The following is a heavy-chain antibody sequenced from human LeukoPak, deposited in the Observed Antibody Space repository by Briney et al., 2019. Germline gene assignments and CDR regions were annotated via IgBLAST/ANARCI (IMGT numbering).Heavy chain of an antibody. D-gene: IGHD5-12*01. Sequence: PGRSLRLSCAASGFTFSSYAMHWVRQAPGKGLEWVAVISYDGSNKYYADSVKGRFTISRDNSKNTLYLQMNSLRAEDTAVYYCAREYLDIVATSYYYYGMDVWGQGTTVTVSS. V-gene: IGHV3-30-3*01. CDR1: GFTFSSYA. CDR2: ISYDGSNK. J-gene: IGHJ6*02. CDR3: AREYLDIVATSYYYYGMDV.